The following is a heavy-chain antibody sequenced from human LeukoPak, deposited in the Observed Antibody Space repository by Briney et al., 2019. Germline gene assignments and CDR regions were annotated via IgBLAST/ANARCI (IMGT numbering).Heavy chain of an antibody. CDR1: GFTFSSYG. CDR3: ANEGSYYPLDY. J-gene: IGHJ4*02. CDR2: IWYDGSNK. D-gene: IGHD1-26*01. Sequence: GGSLRLSCAASGFTFSSYGMHWVRQAPGKGLEWVAVIWYDGSNKYYADSVKGRFTISRDNSKNTLYLQMNSLRAEDTAVYYCANEGSYYPLDYWGQGTLVTVSS. V-gene: IGHV3-33*06.